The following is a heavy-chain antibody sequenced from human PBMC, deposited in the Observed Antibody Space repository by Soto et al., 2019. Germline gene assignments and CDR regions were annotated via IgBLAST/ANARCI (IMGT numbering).Heavy chain of an antibody. CDR3: ARDDDTAMADY. Sequence: GSLRLSCAASGFTFSSYAMHWVRQAPGKGLEWVAVISYDGSNKYYADSVKGRFTISRDNSKNTLYLQMNSLRAEDTAVYYCARDDDTAMADYWGQGTLVTVSS. CDR2: ISYDGSNK. J-gene: IGHJ4*02. D-gene: IGHD5-18*01. V-gene: IGHV3-30-3*01. CDR1: GFTFSSYA.